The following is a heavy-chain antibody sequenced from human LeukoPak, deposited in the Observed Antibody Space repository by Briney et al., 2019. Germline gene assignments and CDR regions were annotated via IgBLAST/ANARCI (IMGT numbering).Heavy chain of an antibody. CDR2: ITSSSSYI. V-gene: IGHV3-21*01. CDR3: ARDGPYYDFWSGYYSPSFDY. J-gene: IGHJ4*02. CDR1: GFTFSTYS. Sequence: GSLRLSCAASGFTFSTYSMNWVRQAPGKGLEWVSSITSSSSYIYYADSVKGRFTISRDNAKNSLYLQMNSLRAEDTAVYYCARDGPYYDFWSGYYSPSFDYWGQGTLVTVSS. D-gene: IGHD3-3*01.